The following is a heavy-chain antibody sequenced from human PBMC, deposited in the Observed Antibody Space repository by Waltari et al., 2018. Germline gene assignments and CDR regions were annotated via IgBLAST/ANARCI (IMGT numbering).Heavy chain of an antibody. CDR1: GFTFSSYA. V-gene: IGHV3-23*01. CDR2: ISGSGGST. J-gene: IGHJ5*02. D-gene: IGHD1-7*01. CDR3: AKDRGYSFWNYGGAFDP. Sequence: EVQLLESGGGLVQPGGSLRLSCAASGFTFSSYAMSWVRQAPGQGLEWVSAISGSGGSTYYADSVKGRFTISRDNSKNTLYLQMNSLRAEDTAVYYCAKDRGYSFWNYGGAFDPWGQGTLVTVSS.